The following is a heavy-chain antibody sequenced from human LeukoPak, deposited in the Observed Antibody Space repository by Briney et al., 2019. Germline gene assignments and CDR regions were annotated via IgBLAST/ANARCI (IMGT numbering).Heavy chain of an antibody. CDR2: ISYDGNNK. D-gene: IGHD4-17*01. CDR3: AKDRDDYGAAYYFDY. Sequence: GGSLRLSCAASGFTFSRHAMHWVRQAPGKGLEWVAVISYDGNNKYYADSVKGRFTISRDNSKNTLYLQMNSLRAEGTAVYYCAKDRDDYGAAYYFDYWGQGTLVTVSS. J-gene: IGHJ4*02. V-gene: IGHV3-30-3*01. CDR1: GFTFSRHA.